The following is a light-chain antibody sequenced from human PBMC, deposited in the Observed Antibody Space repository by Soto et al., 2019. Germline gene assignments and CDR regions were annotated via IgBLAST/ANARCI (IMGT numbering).Light chain of an antibody. CDR1: DANIGRHN. CDR2: NTD. CDR3: SAWGGDLDAHV. V-gene: IGLV1-44*01. J-gene: IGLJ1*01. Sequence: QSVLTQAPSASGTPGQRVTISCSGSDANIGRHNVNWYQQLPGAAPRVFIYNTDQRPSGVPGRFSGSKSGTSASLAISGLQSEDEAEYYCSAWGGDLDAHVFGTGTKLTVL.